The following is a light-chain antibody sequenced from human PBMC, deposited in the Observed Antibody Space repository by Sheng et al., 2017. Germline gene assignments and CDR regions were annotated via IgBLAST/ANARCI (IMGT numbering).Light chain of an antibody. V-gene: IGLV3-1*01. CDR3: QAWDNYVV. J-gene: IGLJ2*01. CDR1: KLGDKF. CDR2: EDD. Sequence: SYELTQPPSVSVSPGQTASITCSGDKLGDKFVSWYQQKPGQSHLMVISEDDKRPSGIPERFSGSNSGHTATLTISGTQAADEADYYCQAWDNYVVFGGGTKLTVL.